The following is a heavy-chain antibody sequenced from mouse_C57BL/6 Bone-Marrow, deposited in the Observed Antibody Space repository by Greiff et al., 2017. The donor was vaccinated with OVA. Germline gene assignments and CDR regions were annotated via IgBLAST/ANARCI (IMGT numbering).Heavy chain of an antibody. J-gene: IGHJ1*03. V-gene: IGHV1-81*01. Sequence: QVQLQQSGAELARPGASVKLSCKASGYTFTSYGISWVKQRTGQGLEWIGEIYPRSGNTYYNEKFKGKATLTADKSSSTAYMGLRSLTAEDSAVYFCARWYSPRYFDVWGTGTTVTVSS. D-gene: IGHD1-1*02. CDR3: ARWYSPRYFDV. CDR1: GYTFTSYG. CDR2: IYPRSGNT.